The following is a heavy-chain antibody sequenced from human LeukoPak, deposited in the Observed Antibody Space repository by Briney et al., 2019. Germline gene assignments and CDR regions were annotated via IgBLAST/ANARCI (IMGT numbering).Heavy chain of an antibody. CDR3: ARALPPYDSSGYFDY. Sequence: SETLSLTCTVSGGSFSSGSYYWSWIRQPPGKGLEWIGYIYYSGSTNYNPSLKSRVTISVDTSKNQFSLKLSSVTAADTAVYYCARALPPYDSSGYFDYWGQGTLVTVSS. CDR2: IYYSGST. J-gene: IGHJ4*02. D-gene: IGHD3-22*01. V-gene: IGHV4-61*01. CDR1: GGSFSSGSYY.